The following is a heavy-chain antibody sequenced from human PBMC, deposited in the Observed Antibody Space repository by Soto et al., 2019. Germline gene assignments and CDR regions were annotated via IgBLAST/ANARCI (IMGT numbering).Heavy chain of an antibody. CDR1: GGSISSSSYY. Sequence: QLQLQESGPGLVKPSETLSLTCTVSGGSISSSSYYWGWIRQPPGKGLEWSGSIYYSGSTYYNPSLQSRVTISVDTSKNQFSLKLSSVTAADTAVYYCARLKCSGGSCYPLTYYFDYWGQGTLVTVSS. J-gene: IGHJ4*02. D-gene: IGHD2-15*01. CDR2: IYYSGST. V-gene: IGHV4-39*01. CDR3: ARLKCSGGSCYPLTYYFDY.